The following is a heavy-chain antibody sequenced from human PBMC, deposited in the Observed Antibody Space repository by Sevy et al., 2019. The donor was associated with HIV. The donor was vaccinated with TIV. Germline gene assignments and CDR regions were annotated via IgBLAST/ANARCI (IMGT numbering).Heavy chain of an antibody. Sequence: GGSLRLSCAASGFTFSSYVMNWVRQAPGKGLEWVSGISDSGGNTYYADSVKGRFTISRDKSMNTLYLQMKSLRAEDTCVYYCAKGYTVAGMGDAIDIWGQGTLVTVSS. J-gene: IGHJ3*02. CDR2: ISDSGGNT. CDR1: GFTFSSYV. V-gene: IGHV3-23*01. D-gene: IGHD6-19*01. CDR3: AKGYTVAGMGDAIDI.